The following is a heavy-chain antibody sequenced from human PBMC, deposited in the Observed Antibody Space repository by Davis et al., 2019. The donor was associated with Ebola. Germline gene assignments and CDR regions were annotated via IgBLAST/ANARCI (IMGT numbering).Heavy chain of an antibody. CDR2: IYIGGDT. D-gene: IGHD6-19*01. J-gene: IGHJ5*02. V-gene: IGHV3-66*01. CDR3: ARLSLYNSGGGGFDP. CDR1: GFVFRNYV. Sequence: PGGSLRLSCAASGFVFRNYVMSWVRQAPGKGLQWVSVIYIGGDTYYADSVKGRFTISRDNSKNSLYLQMNSLRAEDTAVYYCARLSLYNSGGGGFDPWGQGILVTVSS.